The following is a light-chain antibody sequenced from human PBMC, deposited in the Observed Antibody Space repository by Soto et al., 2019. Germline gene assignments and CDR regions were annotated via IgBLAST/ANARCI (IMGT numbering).Light chain of an antibody. J-gene: IGLJ1*01. CDR1: SSNIGSNY. CDR3: AAWDDSLSGHYV. V-gene: IGLV1-47*02. CDR2: CNN. Sequence: QAVVTQPPSASGTPGQRVTISCSGSSSNIGSNYVYWYQHLPGTAPKLLIYCNNQRPSGVPDRFSGSESGTSASLAISGLRSEDEADYYCAAWDDSLSGHYVFGTGTKLTVL.